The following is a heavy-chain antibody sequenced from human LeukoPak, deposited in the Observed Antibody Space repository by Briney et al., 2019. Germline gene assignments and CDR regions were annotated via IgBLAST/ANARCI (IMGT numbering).Heavy chain of an antibody. V-gene: IGHV4-30-4*01. CDR1: GGSISSDDYY. CDR3: AREGLRGTGTTPFDY. Sequence: SQTLSLTCTVSGGSISSDDYYWSWIRQPPGKGLEWIGYIYYSGSTYYNPSLKSRFTISVDTSKNQFSLKLSSVTAADTAVYYCAREGLRGTGTTPFDYWGQGTLVTVSS. CDR2: IYYSGST. D-gene: IGHD1-1*01. J-gene: IGHJ4*02.